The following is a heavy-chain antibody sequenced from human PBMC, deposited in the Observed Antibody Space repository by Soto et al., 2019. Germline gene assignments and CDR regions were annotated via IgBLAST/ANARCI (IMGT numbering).Heavy chain of an antibody. CDR2: IIPIFGTA. J-gene: IGHJ6*02. D-gene: IGHD6-6*01. CDR3: ARALGCTGIFSSSCYYYGMDV. Sequence: QVQLVQSGAEVKKPGSSVKVSCKASGCTFSSYAISWVRQAPGQGLEWMGGIIPIFGTANYAQKFQGRVTITADESTSTAYMELSSLRSEDTAVYYCARALGCTGIFSSSCYYYGMDVWGQGTTVTVSS. V-gene: IGHV1-69*01. CDR1: GCTFSSYA.